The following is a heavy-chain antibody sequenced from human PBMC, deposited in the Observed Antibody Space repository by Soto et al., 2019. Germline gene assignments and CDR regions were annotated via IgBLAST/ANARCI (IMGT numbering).Heavy chain of an antibody. V-gene: IGHV3-48*03. CDR3: ARDPGSYYFDY. J-gene: IGHJ4*02. Sequence: PGGSLRLSCAASGFPFSIYEMNWVRQAPGKGLDWVSYISSSGGTTYYSDSVKGRFTISRDNAKNSLYLQMNSLRAEDTAVYYCARDPGSYYFDYWGQGTLVTVSS. CDR2: ISSSGGTT. CDR1: GFPFSIYE.